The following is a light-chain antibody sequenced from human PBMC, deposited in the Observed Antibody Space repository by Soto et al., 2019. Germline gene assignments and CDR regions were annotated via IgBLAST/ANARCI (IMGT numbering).Light chain of an antibody. Sequence: QSALTQPASVSGSPGQSITISCTGTSSDVGGYNYVSWYQQHPGKAPKLMIYDVSNRPSGVSNRFSGSKSGNTASLTISGLHAEDEADYYCSSYTSSSTLMVFGGGTKVT. J-gene: IGLJ2*01. CDR3: SSYTSSSTLMV. V-gene: IGLV2-14*01. CDR1: SSDVGGYNY. CDR2: DVS.